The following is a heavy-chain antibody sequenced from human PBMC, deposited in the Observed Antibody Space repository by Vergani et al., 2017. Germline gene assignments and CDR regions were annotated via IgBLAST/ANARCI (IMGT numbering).Heavy chain of an antibody. J-gene: IGHJ4*02. CDR3: AKDPFSGIPGY. Sequence: QVQLVESGGGVVQPGRSLRLSCAASGFTFSSYGMHWVRQAPGKGLEWVAVISYDGSNKYYADSVKGRFTISRDNSKNTLYLQMNSLRAEDTAVYYCAKDPFSGIPGYWGQGTLVTVSS. D-gene: IGHD3-10*01. CDR2: ISYDGSNK. V-gene: IGHV3-30*18. CDR1: GFTFSSYG.